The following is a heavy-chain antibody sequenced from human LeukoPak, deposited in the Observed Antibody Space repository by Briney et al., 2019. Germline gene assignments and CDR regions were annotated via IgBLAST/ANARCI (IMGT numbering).Heavy chain of an antibody. J-gene: IGHJ3*02. CDR2: ISYSGGT. V-gene: IGHV4-39*02. D-gene: IGHD3-22*01. CDR1: GGSISSSNYY. Sequence: SETLSLTCTISGGSISSSNYYWGWTRQPPGKGLEWFGSISYSGGTAYNPSLRSRVTISIDTSKNQFSLKLNSVTAADTAVYYCAREVEYYDSSGYRPHAFDIWGQGTVVTVSS. CDR3: AREVEYYDSSGYRPHAFDI.